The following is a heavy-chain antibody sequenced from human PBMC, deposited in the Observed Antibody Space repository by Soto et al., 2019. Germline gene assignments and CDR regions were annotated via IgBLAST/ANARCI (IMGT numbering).Heavy chain of an antibody. V-gene: IGHV3-23*01. CDR3: ASCPWLAPCDY. Sequence: EVQLLESGGGLVQPGGSLRLSCAASGLTFSSHTMAWVRQAPGEGLEWVAHICDNSYRIYYSDSMKGRVTISRDNSKDTLYLQMNSLRAEDTAVYYCASCPWLAPCDYWGQGTLVTVSS. D-gene: IGHD6-19*01. CDR2: ICDNSYRI. CDR1: GLTFSSHT. J-gene: IGHJ4*02.